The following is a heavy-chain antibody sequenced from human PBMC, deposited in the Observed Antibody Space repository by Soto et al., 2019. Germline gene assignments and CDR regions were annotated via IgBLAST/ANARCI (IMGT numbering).Heavy chain of an antibody. V-gene: IGHV4-59*01. Sequence: QVQLQESGPGLVKPSETLSLTCTVSGGSMSGYYWSWLRQPPGKGLEWIGYIYYSGSTNYNPSLKSRVTISVDTSKKEFSLKLSSVTAADTAVYYCARATTFDYWGQGTLVTVSS. CDR2: IYYSGST. CDR1: GGSMSGYY. J-gene: IGHJ4*02. CDR3: ARATTFDY. D-gene: IGHD5-12*01.